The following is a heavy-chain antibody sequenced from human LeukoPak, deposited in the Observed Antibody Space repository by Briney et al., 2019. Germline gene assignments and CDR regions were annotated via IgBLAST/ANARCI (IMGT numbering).Heavy chain of an antibody. CDR3: ARDRDYGSGIFDY. J-gene: IGHJ4*02. Sequence: ASVKVSCKASGYTFTDYYIHWLRQAPGHGLEWMGWINPNSGGTNYAQKFQGRVTMTRDTSISTAYMELNRLRSDDTAVYYCARDRDYGSGIFDYWGQGTLVTVSS. CDR2: INPNSGGT. D-gene: IGHD3-10*01. V-gene: IGHV1-2*02. CDR1: GYTFTDYY.